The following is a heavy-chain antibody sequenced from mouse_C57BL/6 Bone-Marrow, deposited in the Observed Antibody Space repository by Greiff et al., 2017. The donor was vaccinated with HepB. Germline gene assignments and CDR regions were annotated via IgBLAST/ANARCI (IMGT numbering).Heavy chain of an antibody. CDR1: GFTFSSYG. D-gene: IGHD1-1*01. V-gene: IGHV5-6*01. J-gene: IGHJ3*01. CDR2: ISSGGSYT. CDR3: ARRYYGSSSFAY. Sequence: DVQLVESGGDLVKPGGSLKLSCAASGFTFSSYGMSWVRQTPDKRLEWVATISSGGSYTYYPDSVKGRFTISRDNAKNTLYLQMSSLKSEDTAMYYCARRYYGSSSFAYWGQGTLVTVSA.